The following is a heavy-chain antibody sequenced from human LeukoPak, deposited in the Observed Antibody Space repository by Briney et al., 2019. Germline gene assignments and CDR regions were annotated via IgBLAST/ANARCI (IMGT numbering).Heavy chain of an antibody. CDR3: AKDRFADDSSGYYYRYFDY. D-gene: IGHD3-22*01. V-gene: IGHV3-23*01. J-gene: IGHJ4*02. Sequence: GGSLRLPCAASGFTFSSYAMSWVRQAPGKGLEWVSAISGSGGSTYYVDSVKGRFTISRDNSKNTLYLQMNSLRAEDTAVYYCAKDRFADDSSGYYYRYFDYWGQGTLVTVSS. CDR1: GFTFSSYA. CDR2: ISGSGGST.